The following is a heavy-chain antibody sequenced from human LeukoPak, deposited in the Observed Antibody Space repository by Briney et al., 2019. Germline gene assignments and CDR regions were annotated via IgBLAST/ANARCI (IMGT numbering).Heavy chain of an antibody. CDR1: GFTFSSYW. J-gene: IGHJ4*02. D-gene: IGHD2-2*01. CDR3: ARVMTELVVPAAIDY. V-gene: IGHV3-7*01. Sequence: GGSLRLSCAASGFTFSSYWTSWVRQAPGKGLEWVANIKQDGSEKYYVDSVKGRFTISRDNAKNSLYLQMNSLRAEDTAVYYCARVMTELVVPAAIDYWGQGTLVTVSS. CDR2: IKQDGSEK.